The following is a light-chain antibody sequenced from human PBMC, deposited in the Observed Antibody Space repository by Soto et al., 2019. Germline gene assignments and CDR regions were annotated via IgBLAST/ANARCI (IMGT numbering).Light chain of an antibody. J-gene: IGKJ4*01. CDR2: GAS. Sequence: EIVLTQSPGTLSLSPGERATLSCRASQSVSSNYLAWYQQKPGQAPRLLIYGASSSATGIPDRFSGSGSGTDFTLTIRRLEPEDFAVYHCQPYGSSPLTFGGGNKVEIK. CDR1: QSVSSNY. CDR3: QPYGSSPLT. V-gene: IGKV3-20*01.